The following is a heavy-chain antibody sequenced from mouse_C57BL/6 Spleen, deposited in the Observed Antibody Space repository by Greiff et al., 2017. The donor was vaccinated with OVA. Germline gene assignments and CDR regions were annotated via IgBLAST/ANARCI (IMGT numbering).Heavy chain of an antibody. J-gene: IGHJ3*01. V-gene: IGHV1-81*01. CDR2: IYPRSGNT. D-gene: IGHD2-3*01. CDR1: GYTFTSYG. Sequence: QVQLQQSGAELARPGASVKLSCKASGYTFTSYGISWVKQRTGQGLEWIGEIYPRSGNTYYNEKFKGKATLTADKSSSTAYMELRSLTSEDSAVYFCARKGIYDGYYWFAYWGQGTLVTVSA. CDR3: ARKGIYDGYYWFAY.